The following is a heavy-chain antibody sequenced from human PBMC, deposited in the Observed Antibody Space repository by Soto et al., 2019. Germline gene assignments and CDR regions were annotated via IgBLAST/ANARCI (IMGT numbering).Heavy chain of an antibody. J-gene: IGHJ6*02. Sequence: QTGGSLRLSCAASGFTFTNYAMSWVRLAPGQGLEWVSTIPGSGGHKLHPEYADSVKGRFTISRDNSKDTLYLQMDSLSAEDTAVYYCTKEIASDWGYTDFWGQGTTVTVSS. D-gene: IGHD7-27*01. CDR2: IPGSGGHKLHP. V-gene: IGHV3-23*01. CDR3: TKEIASDWGYTDF. CDR1: GFTFTNYA.